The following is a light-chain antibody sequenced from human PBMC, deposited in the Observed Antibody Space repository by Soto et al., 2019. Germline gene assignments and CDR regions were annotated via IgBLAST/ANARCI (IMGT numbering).Light chain of an antibody. CDR1: QSVSRA. CDR2: DSS. V-gene: IGKV3-15*01. Sequence: DIVLTQSPATLSVSPGESATLSYRASQSVSRALAWYQHVPGQAPRLLIYDSSTRATGVPARFSGGGSGTRFTLTISSLQSEDFAVYYCQQYNSWPPRYTFGQGTKLQI. CDR3: QQYNSWPPRYT. J-gene: IGKJ2*01.